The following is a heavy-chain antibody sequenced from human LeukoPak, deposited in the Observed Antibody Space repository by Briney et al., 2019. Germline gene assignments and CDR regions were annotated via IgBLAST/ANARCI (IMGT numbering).Heavy chain of an antibody. CDR2: INPNSGGT. J-gene: IGHJ4*02. Sequence: ASVKVSCKASGYTFTDYYMHLVRQAPGQGLEWMGWINPNSGGTNYAQNFQGRVTMTRDTSISTAYMELSRLRSDDTAVYYCARDGYYGSGSYYRRYFDYWGQGTLVTVSS. V-gene: IGHV1-2*02. D-gene: IGHD3-10*01. CDR3: ARDGYYGSGSYYRRYFDY. CDR1: GYTFTDYY.